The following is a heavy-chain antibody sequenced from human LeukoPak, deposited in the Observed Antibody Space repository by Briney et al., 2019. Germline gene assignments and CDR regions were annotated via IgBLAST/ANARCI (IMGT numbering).Heavy chain of an antibody. J-gene: IGHJ4*02. D-gene: IGHD6-19*01. CDR2: INHSGST. Sequence: SETLSLTCAVYGGSFSGYYWSWIRQPPGKGLEWIGEINHSGSTNYNPSLKSRVTISVDTSKNQFSLKLSSVTAADTAVYYCARGSSGWYRLPYYFDYWGQGTLVTVSS. CDR1: GGSFSGYY. V-gene: IGHV4-34*01. CDR3: ARGSSGWYRLPYYFDY.